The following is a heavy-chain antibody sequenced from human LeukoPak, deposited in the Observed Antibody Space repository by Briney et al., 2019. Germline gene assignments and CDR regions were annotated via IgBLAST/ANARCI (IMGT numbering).Heavy chain of an antibody. Sequence: GGSLRLSCAASGFTFSTYGMHWVRQAPGKGLEWVAFIRYDGSNKYYADSVKGRFTISRDNSKNTLYLQMNSLRAEDTAVYYCAREAHIPNDYYYYYYMDVWGKGTTVTVSS. CDR3: AREAHIPNDYYYYYYMDV. D-gene: IGHD2-2*02. V-gene: IGHV3-30*02. CDR2: IRYDGSNK. J-gene: IGHJ6*03. CDR1: GFTFSTYG.